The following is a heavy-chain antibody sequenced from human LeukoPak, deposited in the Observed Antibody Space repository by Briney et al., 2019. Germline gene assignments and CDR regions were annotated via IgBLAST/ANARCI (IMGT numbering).Heavy chain of an antibody. CDR2: INPNSGGT. CDR3: AREITMPVRAPAAFDI. CDR1: GYTFTGYY. D-gene: IGHD3-10*01. Sequence: GASVKVSCKASGYTFTGYYMHWVRQAPGQGLEWMGWINPNSGGTNYAQKFQGRVTMTRDTSISTAYMELSRLRSDDTAVYYCAREITMPVRAPAAFDIWGQGTMVTVSS. V-gene: IGHV1-2*02. J-gene: IGHJ3*02.